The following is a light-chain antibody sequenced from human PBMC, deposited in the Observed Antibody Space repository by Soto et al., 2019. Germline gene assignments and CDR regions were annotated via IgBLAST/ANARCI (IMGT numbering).Light chain of an antibody. Sequence: QSVLAHPASVSGSPGQSITISCPGTSDDVGAYNSVSWYQQLPHKAPQVILYKGTQRPSGVSSRFSGSTSGNAASLTISGLQADDEADYFCCSSAPESTYVFGTGTKVTVL. CDR1: SDDVGAYNS. J-gene: IGLJ1*01. V-gene: IGLV2-23*01. CDR2: KGT. CDR3: CSSAPESTYV.